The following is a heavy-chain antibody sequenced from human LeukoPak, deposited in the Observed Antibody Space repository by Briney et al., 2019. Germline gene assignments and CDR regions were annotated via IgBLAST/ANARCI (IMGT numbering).Heavy chain of an antibody. J-gene: IGHJ1*01. CDR3: ASSSWSSQYFHY. V-gene: IGHV3-66*01. CDR1: GFTVSDNY. CDR2: FYSGGSK. Sequence: QPGGSLRLSCAAWGFTVSDNYMSWVRQAPGKGVEGGSVFYSGGSKHYSDSVKGRFTISREKTKKTLYLQLNSLSAEDTAVYFCASSSWSSQYFHYWGQGTLVTVSS. D-gene: IGHD6-13*01.